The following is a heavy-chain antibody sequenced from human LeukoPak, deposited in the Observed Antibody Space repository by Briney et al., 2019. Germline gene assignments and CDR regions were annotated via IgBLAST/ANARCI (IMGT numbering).Heavy chain of an antibody. CDR1: GLTFRSYG. CDR3: AATGGVAVAGSPFDY. Sequence: GGSLRLSCAASGLTFRSYGMHWVRQAPGKGLGWVAVIWHDGSNKYYADSVKGRFTISRDNSKNTLYLQMDSLRGEDTAVYYCAATGGVAVAGSPFDYWGQGTLVSVSS. V-gene: IGHV3-33*01. D-gene: IGHD6-19*01. J-gene: IGHJ4*02. CDR2: IWHDGSNK.